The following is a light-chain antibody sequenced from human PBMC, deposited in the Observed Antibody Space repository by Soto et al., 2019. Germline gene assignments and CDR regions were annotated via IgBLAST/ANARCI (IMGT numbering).Light chain of an antibody. Sequence: DIQMTQSPSSLSASEGDRVSIRCQARQDIRNYLNWYQQKPGKAPKLLIYDASNLETGAPSRFSGSGSGTHFELTISSLQPEDIATYYCQQYDNRPITFGQGTRLEI. CDR1: QDIRNY. CDR2: DAS. J-gene: IGKJ5*01. V-gene: IGKV1-33*01. CDR3: QQYDNRPIT.